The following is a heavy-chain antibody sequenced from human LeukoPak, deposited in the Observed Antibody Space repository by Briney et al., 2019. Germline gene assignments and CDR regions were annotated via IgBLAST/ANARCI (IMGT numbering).Heavy chain of an antibody. CDR1: GYTFTNYG. CDR3: ARGGLITTVRGVIPDY. Sequence: ASVKVSCKASGYTFTNYGISWVRQAPGQGLEWMGWISAYNGNTNYAQKLQGRVTMTTDTSTSTAYMEMRSLRSDDTAVYYCARGGLITTVRGVIPDYWGQGTLVTVSS. V-gene: IGHV1-18*01. CDR2: ISAYNGNT. J-gene: IGHJ4*02. D-gene: IGHD3-10*01.